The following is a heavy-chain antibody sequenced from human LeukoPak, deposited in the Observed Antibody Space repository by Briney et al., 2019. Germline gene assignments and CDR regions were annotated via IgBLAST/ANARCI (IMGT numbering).Heavy chain of an antibody. CDR1: GGTFSSYA. D-gene: IGHD5-18*01. Sequence: SVKVSCKASGGTFSSYAISWVRQAPGQGLEWMGGIIPIFGTANYAQKFQGRVTITTDESTSTAYMELSSLRSEDTAVYYCAREMAAITRNGPTYDAFDIWGQGTMVTVSS. CDR3: AREMAAITRNGPTYDAFDI. V-gene: IGHV1-69*05. J-gene: IGHJ3*02. CDR2: IIPIFGTA.